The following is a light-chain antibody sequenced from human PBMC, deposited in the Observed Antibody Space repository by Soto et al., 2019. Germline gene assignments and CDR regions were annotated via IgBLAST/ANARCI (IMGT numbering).Light chain of an antibody. V-gene: IGKV1-5*03. CDR3: QQYNFYWT. J-gene: IGKJ1*01. CDR1: QSISGS. CDR2: EAS. Sequence: DIQMTQSPSTLSASVGDRVTITCRASQSISGSLAWYQQKPGKAPKLLIYEASNLKSGVPSRFSGSGSGTEYTLTIMRLQPDESASYYCQQYNFYWTFGQGTMVEIK.